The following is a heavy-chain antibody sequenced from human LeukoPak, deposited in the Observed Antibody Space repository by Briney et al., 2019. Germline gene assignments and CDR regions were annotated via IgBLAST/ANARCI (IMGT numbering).Heavy chain of an antibody. CDR1: GFIFSSYA. D-gene: IGHD2-2*01. J-gene: IGHJ4*02. CDR2: ISASGGST. V-gene: IGHV3-23*01. Sequence: GGSLRLSCAASGFIFSSYAMSWVRQAPGKGLEWVSAISASGGSTYYADSVKGRFTISRDNSKNTLFLQMNSLRVEDTAVYYCAKETKTRGGPIDYWGQGTLVTVSS. CDR3: AKETKTRGGPIDY.